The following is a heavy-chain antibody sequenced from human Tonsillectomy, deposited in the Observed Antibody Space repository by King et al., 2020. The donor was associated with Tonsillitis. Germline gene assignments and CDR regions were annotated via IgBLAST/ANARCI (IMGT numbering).Heavy chain of an antibody. CDR3: ASVLQTSYGYFDL. Sequence: QLQESGPGLVKPSETLSLTCSVSVGSISSYYWSWIRQPPGKGLEWIGYVHYIGSTNYNPSLQSRVTISVDPSKNQFSLKLNSVTAADTAVYYCASVLQTSYGYFDLWGRGTLVTVSS. J-gene: IGHJ2*01. V-gene: IGHV4-59*08. CDR2: VHYIGST. D-gene: IGHD5-24*01. CDR1: VGSISSYY.